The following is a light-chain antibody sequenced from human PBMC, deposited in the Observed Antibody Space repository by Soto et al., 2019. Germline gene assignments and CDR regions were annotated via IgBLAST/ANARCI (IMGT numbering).Light chain of an antibody. Sequence: QSVLTQPASVSGSPGQSITISCTGTSSDVGSYNLVSWYQQHPGKAPKLMIYEVTKRPSGVSNRFSGSKSGNTASLTISGLQAEDEADYYCCSYAGTSTWVLGGGTQLTVL. V-gene: IGLV2-23*02. CDR2: EVT. J-gene: IGLJ3*02. CDR1: SSDVGSYNL. CDR3: CSYAGTSTWV.